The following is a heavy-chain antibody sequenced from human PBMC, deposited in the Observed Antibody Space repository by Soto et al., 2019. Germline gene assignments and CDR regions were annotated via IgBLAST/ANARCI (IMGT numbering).Heavy chain of an antibody. CDR3: FGGNGGPQ. CDR1: DFTFRNYG. V-gene: IGHV3-7*03. Sequence: GGSLRLSCTTSDFTFRNYGMNWVRQAPGKGLEWVANIKPDGSATNYVDSVKGRFTISRDNVRNSVSLQMNSLRVEDTAVYFCFGGNGGPQWGQGTLVTVSS. CDR2: IKPDGSAT. D-gene: IGHD3-16*01. J-gene: IGHJ1*01.